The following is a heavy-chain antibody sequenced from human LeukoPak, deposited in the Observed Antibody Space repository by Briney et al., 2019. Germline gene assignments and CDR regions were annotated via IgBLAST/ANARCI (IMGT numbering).Heavy chain of an antibody. J-gene: IGHJ4*02. V-gene: IGHV3-21*01. CDR2: ISSSSSYI. Sequence: PGGSLRLSCAASGFTFSSYSMNWVRQAPGKGLEWVSSISSSSSYIHYADSVKGRFTISRDNAKNSLYLQMNSLRAEDTAVYYCARDLRNYYDSSGSAFDYWGQGTLVTVSS. CDR1: GFTFSSYS. CDR3: ARDLRNYYDSSGSAFDY. D-gene: IGHD3-22*01.